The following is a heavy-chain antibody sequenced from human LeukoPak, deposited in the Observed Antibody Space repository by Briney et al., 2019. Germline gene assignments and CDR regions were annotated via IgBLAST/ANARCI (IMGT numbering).Heavy chain of an antibody. CDR1: DGSISSYY. Sequence: SETLSLTCTVSDGSISSYYWSWIRQSPGKGLGWIGYIYYSGSTNYNPSLKSRVTISVDTSKNQFSLKLSSVTAADTAVYYCARGYCRGTSCNRYTFDMWGQGTMVTVCS. CDR2: IYYSGST. D-gene: IGHD2-2*01. V-gene: IGHV4-59*01. CDR3: ARGYCRGTSCNRYTFDM. J-gene: IGHJ3*02.